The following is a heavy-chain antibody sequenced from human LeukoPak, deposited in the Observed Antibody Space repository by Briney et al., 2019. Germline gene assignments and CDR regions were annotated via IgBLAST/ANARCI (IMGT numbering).Heavy chain of an antibody. J-gene: IGHJ1*01. CDR1: GFIVRSNH. CDR2: TYSGDTT. D-gene: IGHD2-15*01. CDR3: ARRLLGYCSGGSCYSGYFQH. V-gene: IGHV3-66*01. Sequence: GGSLRLSCAAFGFIVRSNHINWVRQAPGKGLGWVSITYSGDTTYYADSVKGRFIISRDDSKNTLSLQMNDLRVEDTAAYYCARRLLGYCSGGSCYSGYFQHWGQGTLVTVSS.